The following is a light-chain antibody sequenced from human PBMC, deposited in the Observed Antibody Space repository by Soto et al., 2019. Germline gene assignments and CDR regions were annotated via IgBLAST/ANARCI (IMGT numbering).Light chain of an antibody. Sequence: QSVLTQSPSASASLGASVRLTCTLSSGHSSYAIAWHQQQPEKGPRFLMSLDNDGSHIKGDGIPDRFSGSSSGAERYLTISSLQSDDEADYYCQTWGTGFQVFGGGTKVTVL. V-gene: IGLV4-69*01. J-gene: IGLJ2*01. CDR1: SGHSSYA. CDR2: LDNDGSH. CDR3: QTWGTGFQV.